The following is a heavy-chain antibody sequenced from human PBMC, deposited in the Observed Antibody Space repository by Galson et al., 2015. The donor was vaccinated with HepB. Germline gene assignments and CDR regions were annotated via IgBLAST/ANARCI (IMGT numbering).Heavy chain of an antibody. Sequence: TLSLTCTVSGYSISSGGYSWSWIRQPPGKGLEWIGYIYHSGTTYYNPSLKSRVTISVDRSKNQFSLKLTSVTVADTAMYYCAREGGVWGQGTTVTVSS. CDR1: GYSISSGGYS. V-gene: IGHV4-30-2*01. CDR2: IYHSGTT. D-gene: IGHD2-15*01. J-gene: IGHJ6*02. CDR3: AREGGV.